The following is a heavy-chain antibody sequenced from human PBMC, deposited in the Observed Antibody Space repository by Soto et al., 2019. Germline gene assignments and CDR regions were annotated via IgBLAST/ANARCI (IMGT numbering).Heavy chain of an antibody. CDR2: TSYRSKWYS. J-gene: IGHJ5*02. D-gene: IGHD1-1*01. CDR1: GERVSSNSAA. Sequence: SRTLSLSFAISGERVSSNSAALNWVRLSPSRGLEWLGRTSYRSKWYSTYAKSVRGRISISPDTSKNQFSLQLNSLTPDDTAVYYCARGTGSPRPWGQGTLVTVSS. CDR3: ARGTGSPRP. V-gene: IGHV6-1*01.